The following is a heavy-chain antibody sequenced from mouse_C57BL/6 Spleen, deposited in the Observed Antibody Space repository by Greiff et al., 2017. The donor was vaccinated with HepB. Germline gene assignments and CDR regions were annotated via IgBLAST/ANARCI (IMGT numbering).Heavy chain of an antibody. J-gene: IGHJ3*01. CDR2: IYPRSGNT. CDR1: GYTFTSYG. Sequence: QVQLQQSGAELARPGASVKLSCKASGYTFTSYGISWVKQRTGQGLEWIGEIYPRSGNTYYNEKFKGKATLTADRSSSTAYIELSSLTSEDSAVFFCAPGTTSAYWGQGTLVTVSA. D-gene: IGHD1-1*01. CDR3: APGTTSAY. V-gene: IGHV1-81*01.